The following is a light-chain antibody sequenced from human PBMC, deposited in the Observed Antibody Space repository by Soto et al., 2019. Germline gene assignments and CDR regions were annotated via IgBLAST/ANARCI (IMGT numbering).Light chain of an antibody. Sequence: EIVMTQAPDTLSVSPGERATLSCRASQSVSSHLAWYQQKPGKAPRLLIYDASNRATGIPARFSGSGSGTDFTLTISRLEPEDFAVYYCQQRRNWPPGITVGQGTRLEIK. CDR3: QQRRNWPPGIT. V-gene: IGKV3-11*01. J-gene: IGKJ5*01. CDR2: DAS. CDR1: QSVSSH.